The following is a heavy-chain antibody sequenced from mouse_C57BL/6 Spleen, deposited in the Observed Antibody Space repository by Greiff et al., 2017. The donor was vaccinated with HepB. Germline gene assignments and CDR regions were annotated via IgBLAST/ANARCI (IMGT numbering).Heavy chain of an antibody. CDR1: GYTFTSYW. J-gene: IGHJ4*01. CDR2: IDPSDSYT. CDR3: ARGYYYAMDY. V-gene: IGHV1-50*01. Sequence: VQLQQPGAELVKPGASVKLSCKASGYTFTSYWMQWVKQSPGQGLEWIGEIDPSDSYTNYNQKFKGKATLTVDTSSSTAYMQLSSLTSEDSAVYYCARGYYYAMDYWGQGTSVTVSS.